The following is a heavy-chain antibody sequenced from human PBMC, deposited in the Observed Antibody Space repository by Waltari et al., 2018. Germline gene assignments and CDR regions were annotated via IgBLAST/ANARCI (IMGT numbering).Heavy chain of an antibody. J-gene: IGHJ4*02. CDR3: ARGGGSGTLCDY. Sequence: EVQLVEPGGGRVKPGGSRRLSCAASGCTFRRSTMNWVRLAPGKGLEWVSSITSGSNYIYYANSVKGRFTISRDNAKDSVYLQMNSLRAEDTAVYYCARGGGSGTLCDYWGQGALVTVSS. CDR1: GCTFRRST. V-gene: IGHV3-21*01. CDR2: ITSGSNYI. D-gene: IGHD1-26*01.